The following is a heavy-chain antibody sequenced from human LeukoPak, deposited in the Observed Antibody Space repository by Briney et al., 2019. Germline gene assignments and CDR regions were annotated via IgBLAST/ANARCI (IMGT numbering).Heavy chain of an antibody. J-gene: IGHJ4*02. CDR1: GYTFTSYG. Sequence: ASVKVSCKASGYTFTSYGISWVRQAPGQGLEWRGWISAYNGNTNYAQKLQGRVTMTTDTSTSTAYMELRSLRSDDTAVYYCAREEGEYYDFWSGYCRYWGQGTLVTVSS. CDR2: ISAYNGNT. D-gene: IGHD3-3*01. CDR3: AREEGEYYDFWSGYCRY. V-gene: IGHV1-18*01.